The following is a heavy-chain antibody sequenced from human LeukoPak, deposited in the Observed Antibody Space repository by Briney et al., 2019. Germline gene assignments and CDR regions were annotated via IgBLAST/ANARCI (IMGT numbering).Heavy chain of an antibody. CDR2: ISSRSTYI. V-gene: IGHV3-21*01. CDR1: GFTFSSYG. CDR3: ARQNWYYYGAISLDAFDI. J-gene: IGHJ3*02. Sequence: GGSLRLSCAASGFTFSSYGMHWVRQAPGKGLEWVSSISSRSTYIYYAGSVKGRFTISRDNAKNALYVQMNSLRAEDTAVYYCARQNWYYYGAISLDAFDIWGQGTMVTVSS. D-gene: IGHD3-10*01.